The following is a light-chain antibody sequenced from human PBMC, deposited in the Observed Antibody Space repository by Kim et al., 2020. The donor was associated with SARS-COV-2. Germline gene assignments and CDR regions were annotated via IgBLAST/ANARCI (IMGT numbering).Light chain of an antibody. CDR2: DVS. CDR3: SSYTSSSTYV. CDR1: SSDIGGYNF. J-gene: IGLJ1*01. V-gene: IGLV2-14*03. Sequence: GQSITISCTGTSSDIGGYNFVSWYQQYPGKAPKFMIYDVSKRPSGVSNRFSGSKSGNTASLTISGLQAEDEADYYCSSYTSSSTYVFGTGTKSPS.